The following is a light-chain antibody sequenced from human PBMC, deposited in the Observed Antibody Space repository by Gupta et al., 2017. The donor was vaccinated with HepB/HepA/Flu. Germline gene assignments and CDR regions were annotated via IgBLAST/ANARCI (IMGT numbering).Light chain of an antibody. CDR2: GAT. CDR3: QQFGSSRT. CDR1: QSVSSNY. V-gene: IGKV3-20*01. J-gene: IGKJ1*01. Sequence: VLTQSPGTLSLTPGERATLSCRASQSVSSNYLAWYQQTPGQAPRLLIYGATSRATGIPDMFSGSGSGTDFTPIISRLEPEDVAVYYCQQFGSSRTFGQGTKVDIK.